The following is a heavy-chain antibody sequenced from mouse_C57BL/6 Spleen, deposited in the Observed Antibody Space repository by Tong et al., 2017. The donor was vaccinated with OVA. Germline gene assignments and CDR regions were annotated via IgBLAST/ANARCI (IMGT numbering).Heavy chain of an antibody. Sequence: EVQLQESGGGLVKPGGSLKLSCAASGFTFSDYGMHWVRQAPEKGLEWVAYISSGSSTIYYADTVKGRFTISRDNAKNTLFLQMTSLRSEDTAMYYCARGGYYWGQGTTLTVSS. CDR3: ARGGYY. CDR1: GFTFSDYG. J-gene: IGHJ2*01. V-gene: IGHV5-17*01. CDR2: ISSGSSTI.